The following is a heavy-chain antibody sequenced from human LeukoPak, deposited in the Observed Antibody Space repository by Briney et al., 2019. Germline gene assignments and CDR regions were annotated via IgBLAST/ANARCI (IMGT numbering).Heavy chain of an antibody. Sequence: GRSLRLSCAASGFTFSSYAMHWVRQAPGKGLEWVAVISYDGSNKYYADSVKGRFTISRDNFKNTLYLQMNSLGAEDTAVYYCAREECSSTSCTSYFDYWGQGTLVTVSS. CDR3: AREECSSTSCTSYFDY. V-gene: IGHV3-30*04. D-gene: IGHD2-2*01. CDR2: ISYDGSNK. J-gene: IGHJ4*02. CDR1: GFTFSSYA.